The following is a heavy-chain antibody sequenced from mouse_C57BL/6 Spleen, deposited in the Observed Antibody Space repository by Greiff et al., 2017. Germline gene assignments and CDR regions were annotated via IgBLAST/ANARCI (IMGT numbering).Heavy chain of an antibody. CDR1: GFSLTSYG. D-gene: IGHD2-4*01. V-gene: IGHV2-2*01. CDR2: IWSGGST. J-gene: IGHJ3*01. Sequence: VKLQESGPGLVQPSQSLSITCTVSGFSLTSYGVHWVRQSPGKGLAWLGVIWSGGSTDYNAAFISRLSISKDNSKSQVFFKMNSLQADDTAIYYCARGGYYDYDGFAYWGQGTLVTVSA. CDR3: ARGGYYDYDGFAY.